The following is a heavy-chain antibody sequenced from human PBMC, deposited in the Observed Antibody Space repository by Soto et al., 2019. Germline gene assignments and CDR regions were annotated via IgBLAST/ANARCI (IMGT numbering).Heavy chain of an antibody. J-gene: IGHJ4*02. CDR1: GGSISSSSFY. V-gene: IGHV4-39*01. Sequence: QLQLQESGPGLVKPSETLSLTCTVSGGSISSSSFYWGWIRQPPGKGLEWIGSIYYSGSTYYNASLKSRVTISVDTSKNQFSLRLSSVTAADTAVYYCARHRQWLLRDSDYWGQGTLVTVSS. CDR3: ARHRQWLLRDSDY. D-gene: IGHD6-19*01. CDR2: IYYSGST.